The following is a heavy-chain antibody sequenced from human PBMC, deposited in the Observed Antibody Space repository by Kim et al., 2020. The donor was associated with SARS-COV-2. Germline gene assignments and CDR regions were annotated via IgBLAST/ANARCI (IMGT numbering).Heavy chain of an antibody. D-gene: IGHD6-25*01. Sequence: GGSLRLSCAASGFTVSSNYMSWLRQAPGKGLEWLSVIYSGDKTYYVESVKGRLTISRDNSKNTLYLQMSSLRVEDTAVYYCATNLAADGVVWGQGTLVTV. V-gene: IGHV3-66*01. CDR1: GFTVSSNY. CDR3: ATNLAADGVV. CDR2: IYSGDKT. J-gene: IGHJ4*02.